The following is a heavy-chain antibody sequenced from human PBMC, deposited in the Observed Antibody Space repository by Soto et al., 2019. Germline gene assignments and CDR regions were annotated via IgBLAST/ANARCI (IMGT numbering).Heavy chain of an antibody. CDR3: AKDSFINLSVDDYY. J-gene: IGHJ4*02. D-gene: IGHD5-12*01. CDR2: ISGSGDST. Sequence: PWGSLRLSCVASGFTFSTYAMIWVRQAPRKCLEWVSAISGSGDSTYYADSVKGRFTISRDNSKNTLYLQMSSLRAEDKAIYYCAKDSFINLSVDDYYWGQGALVTVSA. V-gene: IGHV3-23*01. CDR1: GFTFSTYA.